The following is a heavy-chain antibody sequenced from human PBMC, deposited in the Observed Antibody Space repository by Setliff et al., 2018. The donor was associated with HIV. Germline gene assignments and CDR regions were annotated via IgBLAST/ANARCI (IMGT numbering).Heavy chain of an antibody. CDR3: ASLYNWNPRGGVGGAVDI. J-gene: IGHJ3*02. CDR1: GDSISSGGHY. V-gene: IGHV4-39*07. D-gene: IGHD1-20*01. CDR2: IYYSGST. Sequence: SETLSLTCTVSGDSISSGGHYWSWIRQPPGKGLEWIGSIYYSGSTYYNPSLKSRVTILVDTSKKQLSLKMSSVTAADTAVYYCASLYNWNPRGGVGGAVDIWGQGTMVTVSS.